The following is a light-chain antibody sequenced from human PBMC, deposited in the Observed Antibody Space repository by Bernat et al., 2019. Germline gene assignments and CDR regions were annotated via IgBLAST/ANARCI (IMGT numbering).Light chain of an antibody. CDR2: EVS. Sequence: QSALTQPPSASGSPGQSVTISCTGTSSDVGGYNYVSWYQQRPGKAPKLMIYEVSKRPSGVPDRFSGSKTGNTASLTVSGLQAGDEADYYCSSYAGRNIGVFGPGTTVTVL. CDR1: SSDVGGYNY. CDR3: SSYAGRNIGV. J-gene: IGLJ1*01. V-gene: IGLV2-8*01.